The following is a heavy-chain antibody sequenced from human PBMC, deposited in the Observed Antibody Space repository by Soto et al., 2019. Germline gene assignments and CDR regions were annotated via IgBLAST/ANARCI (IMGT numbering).Heavy chain of an antibody. CDR2: ISSTGAYI. Sequence: EVQLVESGGGLVKPGGSLRLSCLASGFTFSACTMDWVRQAPGKGLEWVSSISSTGAYIYYAESVRGRFTISRDNAKNSIDLHMNSLGVEDTAVYYCARDYPVLYSSSVDELDIWGRGTLVTVSS. CDR3: ARDYPVLYSSSVDELDI. CDR1: GFTFSACT. D-gene: IGHD6-6*01. J-gene: IGHJ3*02. V-gene: IGHV3-21*01.